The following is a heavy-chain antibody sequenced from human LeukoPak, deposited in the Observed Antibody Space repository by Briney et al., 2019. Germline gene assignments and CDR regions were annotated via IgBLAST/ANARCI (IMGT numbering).Heavy chain of an antibody. CDR3: ARGGGVGATDLNFDY. CDR1: GGSISSGGYS. J-gene: IGHJ4*02. CDR2: IYHSGST. V-gene: IGHV4-30-2*01. Sequence: PSQTLSLTCAVSGGSISSGGYSWSWIRQPPGKGLEWIGYIYHSGSTYYNPSLKSRVTISVDRSKNQFSLELSSVTAAGTAVYYCARGGGVGATDLNFDYWGQGTLVTVSS. D-gene: IGHD3-16*01.